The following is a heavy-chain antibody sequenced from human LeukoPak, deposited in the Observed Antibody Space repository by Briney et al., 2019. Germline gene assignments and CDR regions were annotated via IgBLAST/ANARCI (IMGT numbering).Heavy chain of an antibody. V-gene: IGHV4-34*01. CDR2: INHSGST. J-gene: IGHJ6*02. CDR1: GGSFSGYY. CDR3: ARDFNPITIFGVVTRPYYYYGMDV. D-gene: IGHD3-3*01. Sequence: SETLSLTCAVYGGSFSGYYWSWIRQPPGKGLEWIGEINHSGSTNYNPSLKSRVTISVDKSKNQFSLKLSSVTAADTAVYYCARDFNPITIFGVVTRPYYYYGMDVWGQGTTVTVSS.